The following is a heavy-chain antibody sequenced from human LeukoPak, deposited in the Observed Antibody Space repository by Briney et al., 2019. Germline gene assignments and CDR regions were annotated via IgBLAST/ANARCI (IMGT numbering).Heavy chain of an antibody. D-gene: IGHD1-1*01. CDR1: GGTFSSYA. J-gene: IGHJ6*02. Sequence: GASVKVSCKASGGTFSSYAISWVRQAPGQGLEWMGRIIPILGIANYAQKFQGRVTITADKSTRTAYMELSSLRSEDTAVYYCASGTTSLYYYGMDVWGQGTTVTVSS. CDR2: IIPILGIA. CDR3: ASGTTSLYYYGMDV. V-gene: IGHV1-69*04.